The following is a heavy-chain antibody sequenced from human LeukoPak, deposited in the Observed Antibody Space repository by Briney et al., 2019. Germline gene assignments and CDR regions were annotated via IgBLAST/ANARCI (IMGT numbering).Heavy chain of an antibody. V-gene: IGHV1-2*02. CDR1: GYTFTGYY. CDR3: AREVVPAALSVPTY. J-gene: IGHJ4*02. D-gene: IGHD2-2*01. CDR2: INPNGGGT. Sequence: ASVKVSCKASGYTFTGYYRHWVRQAPGQGLEWMGWINPNGGGTNYAQKFQGRVTMTRDTSISTAYMELSRLRSDDTAVYYCAREVVPAALSVPTYWSQGTLVTVSS.